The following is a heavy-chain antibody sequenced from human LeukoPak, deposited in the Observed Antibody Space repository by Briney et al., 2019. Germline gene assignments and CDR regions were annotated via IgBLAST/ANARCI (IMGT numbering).Heavy chain of an antibody. CDR2: IYSGGST. J-gene: IGHJ6*03. CDR3: ARNYQLLYSRSYYYYYYMDV. V-gene: IGHV3-66*02. D-gene: IGHD2-2*02. Sequence: GGSLRLSCAASGFTVSSNYMSWVRQAPGKGLEWVSVIYSGGSTYYADSVKGRFTISRDNSKNTLYLQMNSLRAEDTAVYYCARNYQLLYSRSYYYYYYMDVWGKGTTVTVS. CDR1: GFTVSSNY.